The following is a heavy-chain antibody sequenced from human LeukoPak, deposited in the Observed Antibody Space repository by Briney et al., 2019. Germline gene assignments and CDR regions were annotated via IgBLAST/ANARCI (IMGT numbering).Heavy chain of an antibody. D-gene: IGHD4-23*01. V-gene: IGHV1-2*02. Sequence: ASVKVSCKASGYTFTVYYMHWVRQAPGQGLEWMGWINPNSGGTNYTQKFQGRVTITRDTTISRAYMEVSRLRSDDTAVYYCARPLTNDYGGLFDYWGQGTLVTVSS. CDR1: GYTFTVYY. CDR2: INPNSGGT. CDR3: ARPLTNDYGGLFDY. J-gene: IGHJ4*02.